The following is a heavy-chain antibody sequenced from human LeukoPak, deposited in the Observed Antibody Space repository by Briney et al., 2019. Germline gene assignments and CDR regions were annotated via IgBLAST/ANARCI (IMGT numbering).Heavy chain of an antibody. D-gene: IGHD2-2*01. V-gene: IGHV3-30*18. Sequence: GGSLRLSCAASGFTFSSYSMNWVRQAPGKGLEWVAVISYDGSNKYYADSVKGRFTISRDNSKNTLYLQMNSLRAEDTAVYYCAKLGYCSSTSCSWVDYWGQGTLVTVSS. J-gene: IGHJ4*02. CDR3: AKLGYCSSTSCSWVDY. CDR2: ISYDGSNK. CDR1: GFTFSSYS.